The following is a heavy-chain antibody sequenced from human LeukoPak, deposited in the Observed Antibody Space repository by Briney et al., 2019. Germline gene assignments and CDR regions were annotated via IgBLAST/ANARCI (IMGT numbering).Heavy chain of an antibody. D-gene: IGHD3/OR15-3a*01. Sequence: SETLSLTCAVSGASISSHYWSWIRQPPGKGLEWIGYTSGSISDNPSLKSRVAVSVDPSQNQVSLSLTSVTAADTAIYYCARVLAIFGLDTTDFYMDVWGKGTTVTVSS. V-gene: IGHV4-59*11. CDR1: GASISSHY. CDR3: ARVLAIFGLDTTDFYMDV. J-gene: IGHJ6*03. CDR2: TSGSI.